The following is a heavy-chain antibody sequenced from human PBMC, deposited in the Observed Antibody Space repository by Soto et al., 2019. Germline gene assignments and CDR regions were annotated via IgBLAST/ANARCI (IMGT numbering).Heavy chain of an antibody. D-gene: IGHD3-22*01. V-gene: IGHV1-69*13. CDR2: ITPMFGTP. CDR1: GGTFSSYT. CDR3: ARDGTLYDSSAYYYLY. J-gene: IGHJ4*02. Sequence: GASVKVSCKACGGTFSSYTITWVRQAPGQGLEWMGGITPMFGTPNYAQKFQGRVTITADESTSTAYMELSSLRSEDTAMYYCARDGTLYDSSAYYYLYWGQGTLVTVSS.